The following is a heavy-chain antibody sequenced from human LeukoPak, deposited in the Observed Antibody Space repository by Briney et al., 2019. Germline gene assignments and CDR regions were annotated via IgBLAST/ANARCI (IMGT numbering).Heavy chain of an antibody. V-gene: IGHV3-21*01. Sequence: GGSLRLSCAASGFTFSSYSMNWIRQAPGKGLEWVSSISSSSSYIYYADSVKGRFIISRDNAKNSLHLQMNSLSAEDTALYYGARETRLGEGFDYWRQGTLVTVST. D-gene: IGHD3-10*01. J-gene: IGHJ4*02. CDR1: GFTFSSYS. CDR3: ARETRLGEGFDY. CDR2: ISSSSSYI.